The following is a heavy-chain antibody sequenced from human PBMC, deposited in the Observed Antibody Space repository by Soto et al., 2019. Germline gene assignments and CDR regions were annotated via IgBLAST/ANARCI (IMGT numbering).Heavy chain of an antibody. CDR1: GYSFSNYW. CDR2: IYPGDSDT. D-gene: IGHD3-3*01. V-gene: IGHV5-51*01. Sequence: ASLKISCKGSGYSFSNYWIAWVGQMPGKGLEWMGIIYPGDSDTRYSPSFQGQVTISADTSINTVYLQWSSLKASDTAMYCCAGHPNDFWSGYLRRGWFEPLGQGTWVIVSS. J-gene: IGHJ5*02. CDR3: AGHPNDFWSGYLRRGWFEP.